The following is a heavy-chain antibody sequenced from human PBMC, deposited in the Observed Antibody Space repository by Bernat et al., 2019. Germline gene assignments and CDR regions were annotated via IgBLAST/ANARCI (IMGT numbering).Heavy chain of an antibody. CDR1: GGTFSSYT. CDR3: AREAYSSSSPTFDY. D-gene: IGHD6-6*01. V-gene: IGHV1-69*08. Sequence: QVQLVQSGAEVKKPGSSVKVSCKASGGTFSSYTISWVRQAPGQGLEWMGRIIPILGIANYAQKFQGRVTITADKSTSTAYMELSSLRSEDTAVYYCAREAYSSSSPTFDYWGQGTLVTVSS. CDR2: IIPILGIA. J-gene: IGHJ4*02.